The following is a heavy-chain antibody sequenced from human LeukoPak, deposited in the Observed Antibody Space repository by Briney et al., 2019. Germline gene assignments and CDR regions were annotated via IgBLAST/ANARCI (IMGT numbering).Heavy chain of an antibody. V-gene: IGHV1-2*02. Sequence: ASVKVSCKASGYTFTSYYMHWVRQAPGQGLEWMGWINPNSGGTNYAQKFQGRVTMTRDTSISTAYMELSRLRSDDTAVYYCASSGVWGSYRYPFDYWGQGTLVTVSS. CDR1: GYTFTSYY. J-gene: IGHJ4*02. D-gene: IGHD3-16*02. CDR2: INPNSGGT. CDR3: ASSGVWGSYRYPFDY.